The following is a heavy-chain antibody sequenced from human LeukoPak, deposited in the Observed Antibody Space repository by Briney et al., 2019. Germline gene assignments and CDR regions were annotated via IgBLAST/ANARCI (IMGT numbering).Heavy chain of an antibody. V-gene: IGHV3-43*02. CDR2: ISGDGDRT. J-gene: IGHJ6*03. Sequence: PGGSLRLSCAASGFTFDGHAMHWVRQAPGKGLEWVSVISGDGDRTYYADSVKGRFTVSRDNSKNSLYLQLNSLRSEDTALYYCAKDARLIHLWSIVYHYYYMDVCGKGTAVTVSS. CDR1: GFTFDGHA. D-gene: IGHD5-18*01. CDR3: AKDARLIHLWSIVYHYYYMDV.